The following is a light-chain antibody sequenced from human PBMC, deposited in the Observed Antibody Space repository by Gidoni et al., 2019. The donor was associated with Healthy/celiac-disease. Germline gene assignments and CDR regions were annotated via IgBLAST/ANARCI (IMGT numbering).Light chain of an antibody. V-gene: IGLV1-44*01. Sequence: QAVLPQPPSVSGTPGQRVTISCSGTYSSVGTHTVHWYQQFPGAAPRLLILNNSQRPSGVPDRFSGSKSGTSASLAISGLQSEDAADYFWASWEDTLNGPVFGGGTKVTVL. CDR2: NNS. J-gene: IGLJ3*02. CDR3: ASWEDTLNGPV. CDR1: YSSVGTHT.